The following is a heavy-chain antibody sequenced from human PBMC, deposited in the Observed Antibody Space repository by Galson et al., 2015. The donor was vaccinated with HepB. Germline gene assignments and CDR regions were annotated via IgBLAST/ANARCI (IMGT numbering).Heavy chain of an antibody. J-gene: IGHJ6*02. V-gene: IGHV2-70*11. CDR1: GFSLSTPGMS. Sequence: PALVKPTQTLTLTCTFSGFSLSTPGMSVSWIRQPPGKALEWLARIDTDDAKYYSTSLKSRLTITKDTSNNQAVLTMTNVDPVDTGTYYCAREYYYYGMDVWGQGTTVTVSS. CDR3: AREYYYYGMDV. CDR2: IDTDDAK. D-gene: IGHD2/OR15-2a*01.